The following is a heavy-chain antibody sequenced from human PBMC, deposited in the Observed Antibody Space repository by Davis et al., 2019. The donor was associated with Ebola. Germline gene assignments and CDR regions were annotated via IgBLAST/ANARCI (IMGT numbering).Heavy chain of an antibody. D-gene: IGHD1-7*01. V-gene: IGHV3-30*18. Sequence: PGGSLRLSCVASGFSFNTYGMHWVRQAPGKGLEWVALISYDGFNKYYADSVRSRFTISRDNSKNALYLQMNTLRPEDAAVYYCVKPTGTYSLHYYGVNVWGQGTTVTVSS. CDR1: GFSFNTYG. J-gene: IGHJ6*02. CDR2: ISYDGFNK. CDR3: VKPTGTYSLHYYGVNV.